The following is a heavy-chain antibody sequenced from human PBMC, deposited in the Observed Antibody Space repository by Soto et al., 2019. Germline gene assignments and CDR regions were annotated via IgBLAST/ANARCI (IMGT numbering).Heavy chain of an antibody. CDR1: GGSISSGGYY. CDR2: IYYSGST. V-gene: IGHV4-31*03. J-gene: IGHJ4*02. D-gene: IGHD4-4*01. CDR3: ARGRYSNYSFDY. Sequence: QVQLQESGPGLVKPSQTLSLTCTVSGGSISSGGYYWSWIRQHPGKRLEWIGYIYYSGSTYYNPSLKSRVTISVDTSKNQFSLKLSAVTAADTAVYYCARGRYSNYSFDYWGQGTLVTVSS.